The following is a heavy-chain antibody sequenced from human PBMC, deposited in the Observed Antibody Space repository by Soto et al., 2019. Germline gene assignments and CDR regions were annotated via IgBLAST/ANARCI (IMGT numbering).Heavy chain of an antibody. CDR3: AKGGTSSLPFDY. V-gene: IGHV4-59*01. Sequence: QVQLQESGPGLVKPSETLSLTCTVSGGSISPYYWSWIRQPPGKGLEWIGNIHYSGSTDYNPSLKSRVTVSIATSTNQFSLKLTSVTAADTAVYYCAKGGTSSLPFDYWGQGTLVTVSS. CDR1: GGSISPYY. CDR2: IHYSGST. J-gene: IGHJ4*02. D-gene: IGHD2-2*01.